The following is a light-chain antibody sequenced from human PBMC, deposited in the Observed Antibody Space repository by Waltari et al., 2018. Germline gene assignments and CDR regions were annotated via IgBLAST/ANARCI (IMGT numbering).Light chain of an antibody. J-gene: IGLJ2*01. CDR2: YVT. CDR3: CSYGGSYSFVV. V-gene: IGLV2-11*01. CDR1: SSDVGGYNY. Sequence: QSALTQPRSVSGSPGQSVTISCTGTSSDVGGYNYVSWYQQHPGKAPKLIILYVTKRPQGFPDRFSGSSVGIAASLTISGLQAEDGADYDCCSYGGSYSFVVFGGGTKLTVL.